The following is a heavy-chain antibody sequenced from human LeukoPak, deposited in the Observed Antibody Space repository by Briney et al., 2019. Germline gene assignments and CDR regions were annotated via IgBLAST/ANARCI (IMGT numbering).Heavy chain of an antibody. D-gene: IGHD6-13*01. CDR1: GYTFTSYD. CDR3: ARGWYGQLTCDP. Sequence: VASVKVSCKASGYTFTSYDINCVRQATGQGLEWMGWMNPNSGNTGYAQKFQGRVTMTRNTSISTAYMELSSLRSEDTAVYYCARGWYGQLTCDPWGQGTLVTVSS. CDR2: MNPNSGNT. J-gene: IGHJ5*02. V-gene: IGHV1-8*01.